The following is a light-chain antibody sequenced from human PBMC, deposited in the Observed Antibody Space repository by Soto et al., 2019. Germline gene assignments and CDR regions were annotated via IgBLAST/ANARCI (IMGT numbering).Light chain of an antibody. V-gene: IGKV3-20*01. J-gene: IGKJ1*01. CDR3: QQYGSSPPWP. CDR2: GAS. CDR1: QSVSSSF. Sequence: EIVLTQSPGTLSLSPGERATLSCRASQSVSSSFLAWYQQKPGQAPRLLIYGASSRATGIPDRFSGSGSGTDFTLTISRLEPEDFAVYYCQQYGSSPPWPFGQGTKVEI.